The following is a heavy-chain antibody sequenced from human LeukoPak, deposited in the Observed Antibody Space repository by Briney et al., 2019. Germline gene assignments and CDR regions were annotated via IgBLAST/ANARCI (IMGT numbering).Heavy chain of an antibody. V-gene: IGHV1-18*01. CDR2: ISTYYGNT. CDR1: GYTFTNHG. D-gene: IGHD2-2*01. J-gene: IGHJ5*02. CDR3: ARDEGYCTITTCYRNWFDP. Sequence: GASVTVSCKASGYTFTNHGISWVRQAPGQRLEWMGWISTYYGNTNYAQKLQGRVTMTTDTSTSTAFMELRSLRSDDTAVYYCARDEGYCTITTCYRNWFDPWGQGTLVTVSS.